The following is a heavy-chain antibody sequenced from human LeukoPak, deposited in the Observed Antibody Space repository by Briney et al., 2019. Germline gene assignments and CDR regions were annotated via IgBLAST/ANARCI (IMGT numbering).Heavy chain of an antibody. CDR3: TRVGYPAYFNY. CDR1: GFTFSNAW. V-gene: IGHV3-15*01. Sequence: SGESLRLSCVASGFTFSNAWMSWVRQVPGKGLEWVGRIKSKTDGGTTDYAAPVKGRFTISGDDSKNTLFLQMNNLKTEDTAVYYCTRVGYPAYFNYWGQGTLVTVSS. D-gene: IGHD5-18*01. J-gene: IGHJ4*02. CDR2: IKSKTDGGTT.